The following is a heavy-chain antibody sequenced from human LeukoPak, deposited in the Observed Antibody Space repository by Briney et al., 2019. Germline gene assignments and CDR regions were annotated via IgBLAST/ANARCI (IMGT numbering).Heavy chain of an antibody. CDR1: GFTFSSYA. D-gene: IGHD4-23*01. CDR3: VSSSYGGNFDY. V-gene: IGHV3-30-3*01. Sequence: GGSLRLSCAASGFTFSSYAMHWVRQAPGKGLEWVAVISYDGSNKYYADSVKGRFTISRDNSKNTLYLQMNSLRAEDTGVYYCVSSSYGGNFDYWGQGTLVTVSS. CDR2: ISYDGSNK. J-gene: IGHJ4*02.